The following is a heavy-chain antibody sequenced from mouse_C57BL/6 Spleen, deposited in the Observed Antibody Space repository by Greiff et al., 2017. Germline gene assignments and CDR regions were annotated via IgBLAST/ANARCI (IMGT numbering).Heavy chain of an antibody. D-gene: IGHD1-1*01. J-gene: IGHJ2*01. CDR1: GYTFTSYW. CDR2: IDPNSGGT. CDR3: ASTRVFITTVVAPVDD. V-gene: IGHV1-72*01. Sequence: QVQLQQPGAELVKPGASVKLSCKASGYTFTSYWMHWVKQRPGRGLEWIGRIDPNSGGTKYNEKFKSKATLTVDKPSSTAYMQLSSLTSEDSAVYYCASTRVFITTVVAPVDDWGQGTTLTVSS.